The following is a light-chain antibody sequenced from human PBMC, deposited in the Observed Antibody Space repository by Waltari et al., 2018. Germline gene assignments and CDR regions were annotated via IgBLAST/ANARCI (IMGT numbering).Light chain of an antibody. Sequence: QSALTPPASVSGSPGSSITLSCAGTSRDAGGYKDASWYQQHPGKAPKLIIYDVTNPPSGVSNRFSGSKSGNTASLTISGLQAEDEADYYCSSYTSSSTLVVFGGGTKLTVL. CDR1: SRDAGGYKD. J-gene: IGLJ2*01. CDR2: DVT. CDR3: SSYTSSSTLVV. V-gene: IGLV2-14*01.